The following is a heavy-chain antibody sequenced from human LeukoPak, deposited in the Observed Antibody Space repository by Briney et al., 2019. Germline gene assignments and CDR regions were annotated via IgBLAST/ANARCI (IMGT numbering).Heavy chain of an antibody. Sequence: PSETLSLTCTVSGASIRSGDYYWSWIRQPPGKGLEWIGYIYDSGSTYYNPSLKSRVTISVDTSKNQFSLKLSSVTAADTAMYYCARHVDSSGYYTTAVDYWGQGTLVTVSS. V-gene: IGHV4-30-4*01. CDR3: ARHVDSSGYYTTAVDY. CDR1: GASIRSGDYY. CDR2: IYDSGST. D-gene: IGHD3-22*01. J-gene: IGHJ4*02.